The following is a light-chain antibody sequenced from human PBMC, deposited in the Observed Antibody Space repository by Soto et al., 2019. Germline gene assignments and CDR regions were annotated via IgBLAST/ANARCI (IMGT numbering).Light chain of an antibody. CDR3: QQYNNWPPWT. CDR1: HSVSSS. V-gene: IGKV3-15*01. Sequence: EIVMTQSPVTLSVSPGERATLSCRASHSVSSSLAWFQQKPGQAPRLLVYGASTRATGIPARFSGSGSGTEFTLTISSLQSEEFAIYYCQQYNNWPPWTFGKGTKVEIK. CDR2: GAS. J-gene: IGKJ1*01.